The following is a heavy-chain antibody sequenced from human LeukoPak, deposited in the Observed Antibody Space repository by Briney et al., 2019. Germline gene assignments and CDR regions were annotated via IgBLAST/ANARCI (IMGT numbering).Heavy chain of an antibody. Sequence: GGSLRLSCAASGFTFSDYYMSWIRQAPGKGLEGVSYISSSGGTIYYADSVKGRFTISRDNAKNSLYLQMNSLRAEDTAVYYCARYIAAAGSIDYWGQGTLVTVSS. CDR3: ARYIAAAGSIDY. CDR2: ISSSGGTI. CDR1: GFTFSDYY. J-gene: IGHJ4*02. V-gene: IGHV3-11*01. D-gene: IGHD6-13*01.